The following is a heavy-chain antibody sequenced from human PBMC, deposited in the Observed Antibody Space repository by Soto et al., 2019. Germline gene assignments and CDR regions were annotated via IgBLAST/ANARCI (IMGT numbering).Heavy chain of an antibody. J-gene: IGHJ4*02. CDR1: GLAISRGYY. V-gene: IGHV4-38-2*02. CDR2: IYPSVSS. CDR3: AREKVGTTFFDT. Sequence: ETLSLTCSVSGLAISRGYYWSWVRQPPGKGLEWIGSIYPSVSSYHNPSLATRLGLSIDASKNQFTLNLTSVTAADTALYFCAREKVGTTFFDTWGQGIQVTVSS. D-gene: IGHD2-21*02.